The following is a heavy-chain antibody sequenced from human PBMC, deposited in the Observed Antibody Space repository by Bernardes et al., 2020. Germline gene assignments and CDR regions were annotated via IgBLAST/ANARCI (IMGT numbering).Heavy chain of an antibody. D-gene: IGHD6-19*01. Sequence: SETLSLTCTVSGGSISSSSYYWGWILQPPGKGLEWIGSIYYSGSTYYNPSLKSRVTISVDTSKNQFSLKLSSVTAADTAVYYCARHQPPFSSGYRRGGINDAFDIWGQGTMVTVSS. J-gene: IGHJ3*02. CDR1: GGSISSSSYY. CDR2: IYYSGST. V-gene: IGHV4-39*01. CDR3: ARHQPPFSSGYRRGGINDAFDI.